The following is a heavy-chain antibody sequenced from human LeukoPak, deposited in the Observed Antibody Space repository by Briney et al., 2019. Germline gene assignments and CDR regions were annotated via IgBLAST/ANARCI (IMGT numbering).Heavy chain of an antibody. CDR1: GYTFSGYF. V-gene: IGHV1-2*02. CDR2: INCNSGGT. Sequence: ASVKVSCRASGYTFSGYFMHWVRQAPGQGFEWMGWINCNSGGTNYAQKFQGRVTMTRDTSISTVYMELSRLIFDDTAVYYCARDKATVATPYFDYWGQGTQVTVSS. J-gene: IGHJ4*02. D-gene: IGHD4-17*01. CDR3: ARDKATVATPYFDY.